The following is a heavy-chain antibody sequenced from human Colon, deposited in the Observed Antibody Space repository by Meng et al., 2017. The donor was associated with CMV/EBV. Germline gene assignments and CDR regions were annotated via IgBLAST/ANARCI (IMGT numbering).Heavy chain of an antibody. J-gene: IGHJ5*02. V-gene: IGHV3-9*01. CDR2: ISWNSGSM. D-gene: IGHD5-18*01. CDR3: AKGGAYSYGRNWFDP. Sequence: GGSLRLSCAASGFTFDDYAMHWVRQAPGKGLEWVSAISWNSGSMAYADSVKGRFTISRDNAKNSLYLQMNSLRAEDTAFYYCAKGGAYSYGRNWFDPWGQGTLVTVSS. CDR1: GFTFDDYA.